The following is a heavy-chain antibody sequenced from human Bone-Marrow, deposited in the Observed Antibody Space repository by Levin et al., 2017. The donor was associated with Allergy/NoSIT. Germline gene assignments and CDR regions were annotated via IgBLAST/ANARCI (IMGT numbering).Heavy chain of an antibody. V-gene: IGHV3-53*01. CDR3: ARDKYHDSTGYYYSDY. Sequence: GESLKISCAASGFTVSNSFMSWVRQAPGKGLEWVSVIYGGGSTYYTDSVKGRFTITRDNSKNTLYLQMNGLSAEDTAVYYCARDKYHDSTGYYYSDYWGQGTLVAVSS. J-gene: IGHJ4*02. D-gene: IGHD2-2*01. CDR1: GFTVSNSF. CDR2: IYGGGST.